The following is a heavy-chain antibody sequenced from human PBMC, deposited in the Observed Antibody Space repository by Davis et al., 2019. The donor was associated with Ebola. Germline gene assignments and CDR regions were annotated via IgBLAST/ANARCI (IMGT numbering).Heavy chain of an antibody. CDR1: GGTFSSYA. D-gene: IGHD1-26*01. CDR2: INPSGGST. J-gene: IGHJ6*02. Sequence: ASVKVSCKASGGTFSSYAISWVRQAPGQGLEWMGIINPSGGSTSYAQKFQGRVTMTRDTSTSTAYMELRSLRSDDTAVYYCARDRSGVWGQGTTVTVSS. CDR3: ARDRSGV. V-gene: IGHV1-46*01.